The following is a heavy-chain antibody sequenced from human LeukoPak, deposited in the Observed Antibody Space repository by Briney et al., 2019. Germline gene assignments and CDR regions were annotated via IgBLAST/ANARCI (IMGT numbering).Heavy chain of an antibody. CDR2: IYYSGST. J-gene: IGHJ4*02. V-gene: IGHV4-59*01. Sequence: SETLSLTCTVSGGSISSYYWSWIRQPPGKGLGWIGYIYYSGSTNYNPSLKSRVTISVDTSKNQFSLKLSSVTAADTAVYYCASGIAARPGYFDYWGQGTLVTVSS. CDR1: GGSISSYY. CDR3: ASGIAARPGYFDY. D-gene: IGHD6-6*01.